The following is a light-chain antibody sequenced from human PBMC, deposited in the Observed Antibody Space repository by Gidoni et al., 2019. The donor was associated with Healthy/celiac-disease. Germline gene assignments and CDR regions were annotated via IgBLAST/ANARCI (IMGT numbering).Light chain of an antibody. CDR3: AAWDDSLSGSCV. J-gene: IGLJ3*02. V-gene: IGLV1-47*01. CDR1: SSNIGSNY. Sequence: QSVLTQPPSASGTPGQRVTISCSGSSSNIGSNYVYWYQQLPGTAPKPLIYRNNQRPSGVPDRFSGSKSGTSASLAISGLRSEDEADYYCAAWDDSLSGSCVFGGGTKLTVL. CDR2: RNN.